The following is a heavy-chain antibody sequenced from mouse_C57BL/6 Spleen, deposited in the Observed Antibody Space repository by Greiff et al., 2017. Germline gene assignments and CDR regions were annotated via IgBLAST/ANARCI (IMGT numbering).Heavy chain of an antibody. CDR1: GFTFSSYG. CDR3: ARGGLRRGYAMDY. D-gene: IGHD2-4*01. J-gene: IGHJ4*01. Sequence: EVKLVESGGDLVKPGGSLKLSCAASGFTFSSYGMSWVRQTPDKRLEWVATISRGGSYTYYPASVKGRFTISRDNAKNTLYLQMSSLKSEDTAMYYCARGGLRRGYAMDYWGQGTSVTVSS. V-gene: IGHV5-6*01. CDR2: ISRGGSYT.